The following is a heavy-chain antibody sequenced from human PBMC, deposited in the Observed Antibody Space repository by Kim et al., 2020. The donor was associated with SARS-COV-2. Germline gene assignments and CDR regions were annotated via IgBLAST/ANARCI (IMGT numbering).Heavy chain of an antibody. D-gene: IGHD6-19*01. J-gene: IGHJ4*02. CDR3: ARVSRIAVAKGAFDY. Sequence: KVKSRVTIARDTSISPAYMGLSRLRSDDTAVYYCARVSRIAVAKGAFDYWGQGTLVTVSS. V-gene: IGHV1-2*02.